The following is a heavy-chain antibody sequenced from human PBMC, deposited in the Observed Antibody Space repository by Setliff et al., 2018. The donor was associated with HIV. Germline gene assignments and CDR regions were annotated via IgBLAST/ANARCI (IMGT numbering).Heavy chain of an antibody. CDR1: GGTFSSHA. CDR3: ARPRAQYYYGMDV. Sequence: ASVKVSCKASGGTFSSHAISWVRQAPGQGLEWMGWINPNNGGTNYAQKFQGRVTMTRDTSISTAYMELSSLKSEDTAVYYCARPRAQYYYGMDVWGQGTTVTVSS. V-gene: IGHV1-2*02. CDR2: INPNNGGT. J-gene: IGHJ6*02.